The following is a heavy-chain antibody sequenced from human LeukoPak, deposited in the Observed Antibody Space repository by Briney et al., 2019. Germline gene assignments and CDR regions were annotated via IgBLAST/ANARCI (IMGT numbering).Heavy chain of an antibody. V-gene: IGHV1-24*01. J-gene: IGHJ4*02. CDR3: ATDGNWGNFDF. CDR2: FDPEGGKT. CDR1: GYTLTALS. Sequence: ASXKVSCKVSGYTLTALSMHWVRQAPGKGLEWMGGFDPEGGKTIYAQNLQGRVTMTEDTSTDAAYMELRSLRSEDTAVYYCATDGNWGNFDFWGQGTLVTVSS. D-gene: IGHD7-27*01.